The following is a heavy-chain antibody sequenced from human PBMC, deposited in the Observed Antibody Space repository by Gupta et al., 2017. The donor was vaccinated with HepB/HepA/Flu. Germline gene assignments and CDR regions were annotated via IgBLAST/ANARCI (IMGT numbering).Heavy chain of an antibody. V-gene: IGHV1-69*01. CDR1: GGTFSSYA. D-gene: IGHD5-18*01. CDR2: IIPIFGTA. J-gene: IGHJ4*02. Sequence: QVQLVQSGAEVKKPGSSVKVSCKASGGTFSSYAISWVRQAPGQGLEWMGGIIPIFGTANYAQKFQGRVTITADESTSTAYMELSSLRSEDTAVYYCARDLAGGVDTAMEGTLGYWGQGTLVTVSS. CDR3: ARDLAGGVDTAMEGTLGY.